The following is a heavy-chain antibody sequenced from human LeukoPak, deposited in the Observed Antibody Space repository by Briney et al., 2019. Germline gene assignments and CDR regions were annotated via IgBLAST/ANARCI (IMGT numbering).Heavy chain of an antibody. CDR3: ARGATRGAFDI. CDR2: IYSGGST. CDR1: GFTVSSNY. V-gene: IGHV3-53*01. D-gene: IGHD1-26*01. J-gene: IGHJ3*02. Sequence: GGSLRLSCAASGFTVSSNYTSWVRQAPGKGLEWVSVIYSGGSTYYADSVKGRFTISRDNSKNTLYLQMNSLRAEDTAVYYCARGATRGAFDIWGQGTMVTVSS.